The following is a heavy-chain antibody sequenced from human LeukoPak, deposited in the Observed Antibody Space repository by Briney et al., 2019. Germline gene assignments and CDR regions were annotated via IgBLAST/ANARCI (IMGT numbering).Heavy chain of an antibody. CDR3: ARAGYNWEHDY. V-gene: IGHV3-74*01. CDR1: GFTFSGYW. CDR2: IDSDGSDT. J-gene: IGHJ4*02. D-gene: IGHD5-24*01. Sequence: PGGSLRLSCAASGFTFSGYWMYWVRQAPGKGLVWVSRIDSDGSDTTYADAVKGRFTISRDNAKNTLYLQMNSLRVEDTAVYYCARAGYNWEHDYWGQGTLVTVSS.